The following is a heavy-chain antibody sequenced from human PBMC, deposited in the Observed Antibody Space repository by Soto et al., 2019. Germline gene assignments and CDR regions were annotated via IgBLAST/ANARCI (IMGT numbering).Heavy chain of an antibody. CDR3: AKDKTSGGSYYVLGY. CDR1: GFTFSSYG. Sequence: QVQLVESGGGVVQPGRSLRLSCAASGFTFSSYGMHWVRQAPGKGLEWVAVISYDGSNKYYADSVKGRFTISRDNSKNTLYLQMNSLRAEDTAVYYCAKDKTSGGSYYVLGYWGQGTLVTVSS. D-gene: IGHD1-26*01. CDR2: ISYDGSNK. J-gene: IGHJ4*02. V-gene: IGHV3-30*18.